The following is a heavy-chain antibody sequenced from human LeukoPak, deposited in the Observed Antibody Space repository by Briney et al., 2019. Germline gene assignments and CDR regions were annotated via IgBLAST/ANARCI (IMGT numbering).Heavy chain of an antibody. Sequence: SETLSLTCAVYGGSFSGYYWSWIRQPPGKGLGWIGEINHSGSTNYNPSLKSRVTISVDTSKNQFSLKLSSVTAADTAVYYCARLGSWYRKNWFDPWGQGTLVTVSS. CDR2: INHSGST. D-gene: IGHD6-13*01. V-gene: IGHV4-34*01. CDR1: GGSFSGYY. J-gene: IGHJ5*02. CDR3: ARLGSWYRKNWFDP.